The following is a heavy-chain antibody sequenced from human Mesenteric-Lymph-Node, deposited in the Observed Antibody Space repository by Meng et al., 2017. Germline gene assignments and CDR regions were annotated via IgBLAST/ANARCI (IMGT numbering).Heavy chain of an antibody. D-gene: IGHD5-18*01. Sequence: SETLSLTCTVSGGSISSSSYYWGWIRQPPGKGLEWIGSIYYSGSTYYNPSLKSRVTISVDTSKNQFSLKLSSVTAADTAVYYCARGSRGYSYGWGQGTLVTVSS. CDR2: IYYSGST. V-gene: IGHV4-39*07. CDR3: ARGSRGYSYG. CDR1: GGSISSSSYY. J-gene: IGHJ4*02.